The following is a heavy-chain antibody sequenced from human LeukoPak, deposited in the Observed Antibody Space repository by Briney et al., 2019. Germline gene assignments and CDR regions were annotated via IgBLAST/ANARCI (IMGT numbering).Heavy chain of an antibody. J-gene: IGHJ4*02. CDR2: ISGSGGTT. V-gene: IGHV3-23*01. D-gene: IGHD1-26*01. CDR1: GFTFSSYA. CDR3: AKRSGSYRTGLDY. Sequence: PGGSLRLSCAASGFTFSSYAMSWVRQAPGKGLEWVSVISGSGGTTYYADSVKGRFTISRDNSKNTLYLQMNSLRAEDTAVYYCAKRSGSYRTGLDYWGQGTLVTVSS.